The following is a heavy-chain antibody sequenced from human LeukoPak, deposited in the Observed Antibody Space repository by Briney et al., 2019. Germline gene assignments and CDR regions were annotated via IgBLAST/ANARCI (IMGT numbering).Heavy chain of an antibody. J-gene: IGHJ4*02. D-gene: IGHD6-19*01. CDR1: GYSISSGYY. CDR3: AGSRRLVPADY. V-gene: IGHV4-38-2*01. CDR2: IYHSGST. Sequence: SETLSLNCAVSGYSISSGYYWGWIRQPPGKGLEWIGSIYHSGSTYYNPSLKSRVTISVDTSKNQFSLKLSSVTAADTAVYYCAGSRRLVPADYWGQGTLVTVSS.